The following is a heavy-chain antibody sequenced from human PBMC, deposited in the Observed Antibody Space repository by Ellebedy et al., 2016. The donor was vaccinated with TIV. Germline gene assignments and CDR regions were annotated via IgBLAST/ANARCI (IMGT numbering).Heavy chain of an antibody. Sequence: MPSDTLSLTCTVSGGSISSSSYYWGWIRQPPGKGLEWIGSIYYSGSTYYNPSLKSRVTISVDTSKNQFSLKLSSVTAADTAVYYCARQGYRGYSYGATYTPFDYWGQGTLVTVSS. J-gene: IGHJ4*02. V-gene: IGHV4-39*01. D-gene: IGHD5-18*01. CDR2: IYYSGST. CDR3: ARQGYRGYSYGATYTPFDY. CDR1: GGSISSSSYY.